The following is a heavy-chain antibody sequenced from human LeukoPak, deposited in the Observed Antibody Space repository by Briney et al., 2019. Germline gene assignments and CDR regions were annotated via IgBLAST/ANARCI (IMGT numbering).Heavy chain of an antibody. D-gene: IGHD1-26*01. Sequence: SETLSLTCNVSGGSISNDGYYWSWIRQPAGTGLEWIGRIYTSGSTNYNPSLKSRVTMSVDTSKNQFSLKLSSVTAADTAVYYCAREWGDAFDIWGQGTMVTVSS. V-gene: IGHV4-61*02. J-gene: IGHJ3*02. CDR2: IYTSGST. CDR1: GGSISNDGYY. CDR3: AREWGDAFDI.